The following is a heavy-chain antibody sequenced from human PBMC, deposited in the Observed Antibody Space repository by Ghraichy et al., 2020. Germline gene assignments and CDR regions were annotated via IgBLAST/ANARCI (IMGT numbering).Heavy chain of an antibody. J-gene: IGHJ3*02. Sequence: SVKVSCKASGGTFSSYAISWVRQASGQGLEWMGGIIPFFGTANYAQKFQGRVTITADKSTSTAYMELSSLRSEDTAVYYCARYMTTEDAFDIWGQGTMVTVSS. CDR3: ARYMTTEDAFDI. CDR2: IIPFFGTA. D-gene: IGHD4-17*01. V-gene: IGHV1-69*06. CDR1: GGTFSSYA.